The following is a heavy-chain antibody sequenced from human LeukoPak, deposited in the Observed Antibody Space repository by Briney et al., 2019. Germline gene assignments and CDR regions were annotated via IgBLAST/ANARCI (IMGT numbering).Heavy chain of an antibody. CDR3: AKDQYSDHYFYYGVDV. CDR1: RFTLKNYG. D-gene: IGHD5-12*01. J-gene: IGHJ6*02. V-gene: IGHV3-23*01. CDR2: IKNSGDNT. Sequence: GGSLRLSCAASRFTLKNYGMSWVRQAPGRGLEWVSFIKNSGDNTYYADSVKGRFTISRDNSKNTLYLQMNSLRAEDTAVYYCAKDQYSDHYFYYGVDVWGQGTTVTVSS.